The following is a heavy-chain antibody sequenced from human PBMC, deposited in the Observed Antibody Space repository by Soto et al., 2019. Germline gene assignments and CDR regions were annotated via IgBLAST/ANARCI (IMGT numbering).Heavy chain of an antibody. V-gene: IGHV3-64D*08. D-gene: IGHD5-18*01. CDR1: GFTFSSYA. Sequence: GGSLRLSCSASGFTFSSYAMHWVRQAPGKGLEYVSAISSNGGSTYYADSVKGRFTISRDNSKNTLYLQMSSLRAEDTAVYYCVKDGDVDTAMVTGWFDPWGQGTLVTVSS. CDR3: VKDGDVDTAMVTGWFDP. J-gene: IGHJ5*02. CDR2: ISSNGGST.